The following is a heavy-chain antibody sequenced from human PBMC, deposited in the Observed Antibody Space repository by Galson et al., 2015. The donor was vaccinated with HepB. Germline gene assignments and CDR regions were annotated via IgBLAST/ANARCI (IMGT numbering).Heavy chain of an antibody. CDR1: GYTFTVYY. CDR3: ARSTGYCSSTSCPHVDY. CDR2: INPHDGGT. J-gene: IGHJ4*02. V-gene: IGHV1-2*06. Sequence: SVKVSCKASGYTFTVYYLHWVRQAPGQGLEWMGRINPHDGGTTFTQTFQGRVTMTRDTSISTAYMELNHLRSDDTAVYFCARSTGYCSSTSCPHVDYWGQGTPVTVSS. D-gene: IGHD2-2*01.